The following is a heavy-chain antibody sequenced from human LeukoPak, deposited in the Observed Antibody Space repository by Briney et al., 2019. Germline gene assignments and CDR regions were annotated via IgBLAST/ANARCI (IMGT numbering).Heavy chain of an antibody. CDR1: GYTFTSYD. J-gene: IGHJ4*02. D-gene: IGHD3-22*01. CDR2: MNPNSGNT. V-gene: IGHV1-8*01. CDR3: AGNFYDVGSGYPTFDY. Sequence: ASVKVSCKASGYTFTSYDINWVRQATGQGLEWMGWMNPNSGNTGYAQKFQGRVTMTRDTSITTAYMELSSLRSEDTAVYYCAGNFYDVGSGYPTFDYWGQGALVTVSS.